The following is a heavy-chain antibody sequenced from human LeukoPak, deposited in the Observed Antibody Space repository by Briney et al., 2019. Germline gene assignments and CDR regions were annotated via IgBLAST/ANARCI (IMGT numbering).Heavy chain of an antibody. V-gene: IGHV4-61*02. D-gene: IGHD3-16*02. CDR2: IYTSGST. J-gene: IGHJ4*02. Sequence: TLSLTCTVSGGSISSGSYYWSWIRQPAGKGLEWIGRIYTSGSTNYNPSLKSRVTISVDTSKNQFSLKLSSVTAADTAVYYCARESDDYVWGSYRGLLDYWGQGTLVTVSS. CDR3: ARESDDYVWGSYRGLLDY. CDR1: GGSISSGSYY.